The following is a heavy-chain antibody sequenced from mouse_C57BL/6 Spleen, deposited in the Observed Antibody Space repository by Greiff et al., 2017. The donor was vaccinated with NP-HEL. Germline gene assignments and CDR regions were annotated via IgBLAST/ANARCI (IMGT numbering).Heavy chain of an antibody. CDR2: INPYNGGT. CDR3: ARREYGTKDYAMDY. J-gene: IGHJ4*01. CDR1: GYTFTDYY. D-gene: IGHD2-1*01. Sequence: EVQLQQSGPVLVKPGASVKMSCKASGYTFTDYYMNWVKQSHGKSLEWIGVINPYNGGTSYNQKFKGKATLTVDKSSSTAYMELNSLTSEDSAVYYCARREYGTKDYAMDYWGQGTSVTVSS. V-gene: IGHV1-19*01.